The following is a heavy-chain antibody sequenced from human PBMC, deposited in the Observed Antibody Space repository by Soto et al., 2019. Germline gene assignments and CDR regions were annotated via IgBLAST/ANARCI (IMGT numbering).Heavy chain of an antibody. CDR2: IIPVLGPA. CDR3: ARAAKRYFDK. J-gene: IGHJ4*02. Sequence: QVQLVQSGAEVKKPGSSVKVSCTASGTTFNTFAISWVRQAPGQGLEWMGGIIPVLGPAFYSQKFQGRVTITADKSTTTAYLELSSLRSVDTAVYYCARAAKRYFDKWGQGTLVTVSS. CDR1: GTTFNTFA. V-gene: IGHV1-69*06.